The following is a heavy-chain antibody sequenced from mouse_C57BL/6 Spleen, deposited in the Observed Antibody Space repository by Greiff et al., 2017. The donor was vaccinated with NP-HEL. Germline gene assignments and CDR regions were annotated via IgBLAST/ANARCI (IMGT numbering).Heavy chain of an antibody. D-gene: IGHD2-4*01. Sequence: QVQLQQPGAELVKPGASVKMSCKASGCTFTSYWITWVKQRPGQGLEWIGDIYPGSGSTNYNEKFKSKATLTVDTSSSTAYMQLSSLTSEDSAVYYCARSIYYDYEGAYWGQGTLVTVSA. J-gene: IGHJ3*01. CDR2: IYPGSGST. CDR1: GCTFTSYW. CDR3: ARSIYYDYEGAY. V-gene: IGHV1-55*01.